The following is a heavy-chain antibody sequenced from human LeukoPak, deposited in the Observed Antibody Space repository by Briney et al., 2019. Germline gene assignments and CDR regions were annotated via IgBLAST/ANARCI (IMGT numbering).Heavy chain of an antibody. CDR2: ISSSSSNI. J-gene: IGHJ3*02. V-gene: IGHV3-21*01. D-gene: IGHD3-3*01. CDR3: ARDRVTGLRFLEWLSNDAFDI. CDR1: GFTFSSYS. Sequence: GGSLRLSCAASGFTFSSYSMNWVRQAPGKGLEWVSSISSSSSNIYYADSVKGRFTISRDNAKNSLYLQMNSLSAEDTAVYYCARDRVTGLRFLEWLSNDAFDIWGQGTMVTVSS.